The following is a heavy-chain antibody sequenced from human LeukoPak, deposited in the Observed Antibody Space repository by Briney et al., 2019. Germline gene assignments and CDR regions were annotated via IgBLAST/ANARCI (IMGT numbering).Heavy chain of an antibody. V-gene: IGHV4-38-2*02. J-gene: IGHJ4*02. CDR1: GYSISSGYY. CDR3: ARRPPGYDFWSGYYKPYYFDY. CDR2: FFHSGST. D-gene: IGHD3-3*01. Sequence: PSETLSLTCTVSGYSISSGYYWGWIRHPPGKELAWIGTFFHSGSTYYNPSLKSRVTISVDTSKNQFSLKLISVTAADTAVYYCARRPPGYDFWSGYYKPYYFDYWGQGTLVTVSS.